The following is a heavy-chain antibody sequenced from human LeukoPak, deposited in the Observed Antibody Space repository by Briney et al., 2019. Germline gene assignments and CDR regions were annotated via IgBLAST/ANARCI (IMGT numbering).Heavy chain of an antibody. Sequence: PGGSLRLPCAASGFALRNYDIHWVRQTTGKGLEGVAAIDTAGETYYAGSVKGRFTISRDNAKNSLDLQMNSLRAGDTAVYYCARALLYDILSGHFHFDSWGKGSLVTVSS. V-gene: IGHV3-13*01. CDR3: ARALLYDILSGHFHFDS. CDR2: IDTAGET. J-gene: IGHJ4*02. CDR1: GFALRNYD. D-gene: IGHD3-9*01.